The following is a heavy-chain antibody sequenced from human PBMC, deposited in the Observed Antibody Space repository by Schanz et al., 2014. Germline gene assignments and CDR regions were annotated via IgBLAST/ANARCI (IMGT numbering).Heavy chain of an antibody. V-gene: IGHV3-7*01. J-gene: IGHJ6*02. CDR2: IKQHGTEK. CDR3: AKDHFGHYDSSGCSDCYYYGMDV. D-gene: IGHD3-22*01. CDR1: GFTFSSYW. Sequence: EVQLLESGGGLVQPGGSLRLSCAASGFTFSSYWMSWVRQAPGKGLEWVATIKQHGTEKYYVDSVKGRFTISRDNSKNTLFLQVNSLRAEDTAVYYCAKDHFGHYDSSGCSDCYYYGMDVWGQGTTVTVSS.